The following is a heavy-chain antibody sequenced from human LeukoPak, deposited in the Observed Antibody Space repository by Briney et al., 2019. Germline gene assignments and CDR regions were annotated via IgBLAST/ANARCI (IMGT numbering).Heavy chain of an antibody. CDR3: ARVGESGNSGGYYFDY. CDR1: GGSISSGNYY. D-gene: IGHD4-23*01. J-gene: IGHJ4*02. V-gene: IGHV4-61*02. Sequence: SQTLSVTCTVSGGSISSGNYYWTWIRQPAGKGLEWVGRIYTSGTPNYNPSLKSRVTISVDTSKNQFSLKLSSVTAADTAVYYCARVGESGNSGGYYFDYWGQGTLVTVSS. CDR2: IYTSGTP.